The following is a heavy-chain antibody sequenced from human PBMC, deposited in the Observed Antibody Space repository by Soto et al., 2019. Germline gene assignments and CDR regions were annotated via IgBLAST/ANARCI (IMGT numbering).Heavy chain of an antibody. D-gene: IGHD3-3*01. Sequence: SETLSLTCTVSGGAIDSYYWTWIRQPAGKGLEWIGRIYSSGSTKYNPSLQSRVTMSLDTSKNQFSLRLTSVTAADTAVYYCARGQRFPDWFDPWGQGTLVTVSS. CDR1: GGAIDSYY. V-gene: IGHV4-4*07. J-gene: IGHJ5*02. CDR3: ARGQRFPDWFDP. CDR2: IYSSGST.